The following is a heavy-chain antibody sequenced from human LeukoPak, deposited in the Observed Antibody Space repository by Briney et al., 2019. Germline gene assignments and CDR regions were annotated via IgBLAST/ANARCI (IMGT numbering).Heavy chain of an antibody. Sequence: ASVKVSCKASGYTFTSYYMHWVRQAPGQGLEWMGIINPSGGSTSYAQKFQGRVTMTRDKSTSTVYMELSSLRSEDTAVYYCARGRIPTYYYGSGRSHYHYSYYMDVWGKGTTVTAS. J-gene: IGHJ6*03. CDR2: INPSGGST. V-gene: IGHV1-46*01. D-gene: IGHD3-10*01. CDR3: ARGRIPTYYYGSGRSHYHYSYYMDV. CDR1: GYTFTSYY.